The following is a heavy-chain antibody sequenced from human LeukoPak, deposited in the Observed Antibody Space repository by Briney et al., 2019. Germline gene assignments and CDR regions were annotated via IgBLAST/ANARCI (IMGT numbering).Heavy chain of an antibody. CDR3: AKSGYTSGWYHWFDL. D-gene: IGHD6-19*01. CDR2: IYSCGST. V-gene: IGHV3-66*03. CDR1: GFTVSSNY. J-gene: IGHJ5*02. Sequence: GGSLRLSCAASGFTVSSNYMSWVRQAPGKGLEWVSVIYSCGSTYYADSVKGRFTISRDNSKNTLSLQMNSLRAEDTAVYSCAKSGYTSGWYHWFDLWGQGTLVTVSP.